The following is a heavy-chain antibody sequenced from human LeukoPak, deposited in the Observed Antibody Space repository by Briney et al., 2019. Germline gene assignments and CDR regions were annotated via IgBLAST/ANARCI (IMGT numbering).Heavy chain of an antibody. CDR2: INGGNGNT. Sequence: ASVKVSCKASGYAFTSYAMHWVRQAPGQRLEWMGWINGGNGNTKYSQKFQGRVTITRDTSASTAYMELSSLRSEDTAVYYCARPSQPAYWYFDLWGRGTLVTVSS. J-gene: IGHJ2*01. CDR1: GYAFTSYA. V-gene: IGHV1-3*01. D-gene: IGHD2-2*01. CDR3: ARPSQPAYWYFDL.